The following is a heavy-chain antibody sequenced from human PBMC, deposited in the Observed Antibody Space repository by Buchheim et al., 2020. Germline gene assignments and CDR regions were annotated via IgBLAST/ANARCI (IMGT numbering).Heavy chain of an antibody. CDR1: GGSISSSSYY. V-gene: IGHV4-39*01. Sequence: QLQLQESGPGLVKPSETLSLTCTVSGGSISSSSYYWGWIRQPPGKGLEWIGSIYYSGSTYYNPSLKSRVPISVDTSQNQFSLKLSSVTAADTAVYYCARPKYSSSPGYWFDPWGQGTL. CDR3: ARPKYSSSPGYWFDP. D-gene: IGHD6-13*01. J-gene: IGHJ5*02. CDR2: IYYSGST.